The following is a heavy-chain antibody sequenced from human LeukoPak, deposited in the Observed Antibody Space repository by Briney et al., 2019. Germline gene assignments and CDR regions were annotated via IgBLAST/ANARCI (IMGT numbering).Heavy chain of an antibody. J-gene: IGHJ4*02. CDR1: GFTFSRYW. Sequence: PGGSLRLSCAGSGFTFSRYWMAWVRQAPGKGLEWVSSINHDVSRIHYADAVKGRFTISRDNAKNSLYLQMTILRVEDTAVYYCARLKDDVTKFDYWGQGTLVTVSS. D-gene: IGHD2-8*01. CDR2: INHDVSRI. V-gene: IGHV3-7*01. CDR3: ARLKDDVTKFDY.